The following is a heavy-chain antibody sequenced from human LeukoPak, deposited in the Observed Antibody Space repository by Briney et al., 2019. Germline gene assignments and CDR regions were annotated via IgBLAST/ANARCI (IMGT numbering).Heavy chain of an antibody. CDR1: GGSFSGYY. J-gene: IGHJ5*02. Sequence: SETLSLTCAVYGGSFSGYYWSWIRQPPGKGLEWIGEINHSGSTNYNPSLKGRVTILVDTSENQFSLKLSSVTAADTAVYYCARGRAFDPWGQGTLVTVSS. CDR2: INHSGST. CDR3: ARGRAFDP. V-gene: IGHV4-34*01.